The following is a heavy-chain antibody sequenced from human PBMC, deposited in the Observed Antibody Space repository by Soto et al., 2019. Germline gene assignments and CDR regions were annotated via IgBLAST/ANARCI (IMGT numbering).Heavy chain of an antibody. CDR2: IIPIFGTA. Sequence: SVKVSCKASGGTFSSYAISWVRQAPGQGLEWMGGIIPIFGTANYAQKFQGRVTITADESTSTAYMELSSLRSEDTAVYYCARDHLDYYYGMDVWGQWTTVTVSS. V-gene: IGHV1-69*13. CDR1: GGTFSSYA. J-gene: IGHJ6*02. CDR3: ARDHLDYYYGMDV.